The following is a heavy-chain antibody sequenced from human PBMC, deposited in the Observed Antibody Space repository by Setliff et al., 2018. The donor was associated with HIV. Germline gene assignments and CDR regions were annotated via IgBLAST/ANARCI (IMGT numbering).Heavy chain of an antibody. CDR3: ARSRTSSGYYGVTGYGMDV. J-gene: IGHJ6*02. CDR1: GGSISSDY. V-gene: IGHV4-59*01. D-gene: IGHD3-22*01. CDR2: IYYSGST. Sequence: SETLSLTCTVSGGSISSDYWSWIRQPPGKGLEWIGYIYYSGSTNYNPSHKSRVTISVATSKNQFSLKLNSVTTADTAVYYCARSRTSSGYYGVTGYGMDVWGQGTTVTVSS.